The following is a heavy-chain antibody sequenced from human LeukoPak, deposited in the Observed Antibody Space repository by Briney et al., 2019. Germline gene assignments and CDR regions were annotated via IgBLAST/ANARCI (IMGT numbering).Heavy chain of an antibody. D-gene: IGHD4-23*01. J-gene: IGHJ4*02. CDR3: ARDYGGEKGDY. Sequence: SGATLVNPPQTLTLTCTFSGFSLSTSGMCVNWIRHPPGKALEWLARIDWDDDKYYNTSLRTRLTISKDTSKNQVVLTMTNMDPVDTATYYCARDYGGEKGDYWGQGTLVTVSS. CDR1: GFSLSTSGMC. CDR2: IDWDDDK. V-gene: IGHV2-70*11.